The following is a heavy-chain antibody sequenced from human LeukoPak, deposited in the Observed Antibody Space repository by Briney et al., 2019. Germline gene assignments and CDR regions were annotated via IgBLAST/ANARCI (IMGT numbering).Heavy chain of an antibody. CDR2: VDPSDSYT. CDR3: ARQAVAGSWWFDP. J-gene: IGHJ5*02. V-gene: IGHV5-10-1*01. CDR1: GYSFTSYW. Sequence: GHSLKISCKGSGYSFTSYWINWVRQMPGKGLEWMGRVDPSDSYTNYSPSFQGHVTISADKSISTAYLQGSSLKASDTAMYYCARQAVAGSWWFDPWGQGTLVTVSS. D-gene: IGHD6-19*01.